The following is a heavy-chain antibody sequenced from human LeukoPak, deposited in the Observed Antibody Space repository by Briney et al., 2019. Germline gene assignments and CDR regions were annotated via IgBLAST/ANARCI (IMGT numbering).Heavy chain of an antibody. Sequence: GGSLRLSCAASGFTFDDYGMSWVRQAPGKGLEWVSGINWNGGSTGYADSVKGRFTISRDNAKNSLYLQMNSLRAEDTALYYCARTRGGYNLDYYYMDVWGKGTTVTVSS. CDR3: ARTRGGYNLDYYYMDV. V-gene: IGHV3-20*04. J-gene: IGHJ6*03. D-gene: IGHD5-24*01. CDR2: INWNGGST. CDR1: GFTFDDYG.